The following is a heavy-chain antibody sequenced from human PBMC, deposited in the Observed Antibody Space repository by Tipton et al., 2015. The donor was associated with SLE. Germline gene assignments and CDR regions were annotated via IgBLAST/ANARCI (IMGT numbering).Heavy chain of an antibody. V-gene: IGHV4-61*02. CDR2: IYTSGST. D-gene: IGHD3-3*01. CDR1: GVSISSGNYY. Sequence: TLSLTCTVSGVSISSGNYYWSWIRQPAGKGREWIGRIYTSGSTKYNPSLKSRVTISSDTSKNQASLKLTSVSAAETAVYYCAGYYDFSRAYLTFWGQGTLVTVSS. J-gene: IGHJ4*02. CDR3: AGYYDFSRAYLTF.